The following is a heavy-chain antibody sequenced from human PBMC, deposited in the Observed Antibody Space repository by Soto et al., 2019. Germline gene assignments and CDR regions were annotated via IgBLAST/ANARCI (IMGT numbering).Heavy chain of an antibody. J-gene: IGHJ4*02. CDR2: NYTSGAT. V-gene: IGHV4-4*07. D-gene: IGHD1-1*01. CDR3: ARGGIQLSSAFEY. CDR1: GSSFSNFY. Sequence: QVQLQESGPRLVKPSETLSLTCSVSGSSFSNFYWSWIRQPAGKGLEWIGRNYTSGATSDNPSLKSRVTMSVDTSQTQMSLSVRSVTAADTAVYFCARGGIQLSSAFEYWGPGILVTVSS.